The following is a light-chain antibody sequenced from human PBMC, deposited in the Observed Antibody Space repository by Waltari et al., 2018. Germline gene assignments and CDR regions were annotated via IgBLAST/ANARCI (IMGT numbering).Light chain of an antibody. V-gene: IGLV2-23*01. J-gene: IGLJ2*01. Sequence: QSALTQPASVSGSPGQSITISCTGNSSDVGSFNLVSWYQQHPGKAPKLMIYEGSKRPSGVSNRFSGSNSGNTASLTISGLQAEDEADDYCCSYAGSSTVVFGGGTKLTVL. CDR1: SSDVGSFNL. CDR3: CSYAGSSTVV. CDR2: EGS.